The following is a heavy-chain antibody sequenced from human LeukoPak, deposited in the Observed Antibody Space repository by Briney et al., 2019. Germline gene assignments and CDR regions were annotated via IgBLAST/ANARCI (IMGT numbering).Heavy chain of an antibody. CDR2: INHRGST. D-gene: IGHD3-22*01. J-gene: IGHJ4*02. V-gene: IGHV4-34*01. Sequence: SETLSLTCAVYGGSFSGYYWNWIRQPPGKGLEWIGEINHRGSTNYNPSLKSRVTMSVDTSKNQFSLKLSSVTAADTAVYYCASTTYYYDSSGYYFLDFWGQGTLVTVSS. CDR1: GGSFSGYY. CDR3: ASTTYYYDSSGYYFLDF.